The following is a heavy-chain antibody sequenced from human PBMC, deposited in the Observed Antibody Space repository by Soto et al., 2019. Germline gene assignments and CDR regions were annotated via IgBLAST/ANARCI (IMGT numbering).Heavy chain of an antibody. Sequence: QVHLQESGPGLVRPSETLSLTCTVSGGSVDSGTYHWTWVRQPPGKRLEWIGYIHNSGNTNYNPTLNSRVTISLDKSKKQFSLRLSSVTAADAAVYHCARDYMVTDIFGVVINYAMDVWGQGTTVTVSS. CDR2: IHNSGNT. D-gene: IGHD3-3*01. J-gene: IGHJ6*02. CDR1: GGSVDSGTYH. V-gene: IGHV4-61*01. CDR3: ARDYMVTDIFGVVINYAMDV.